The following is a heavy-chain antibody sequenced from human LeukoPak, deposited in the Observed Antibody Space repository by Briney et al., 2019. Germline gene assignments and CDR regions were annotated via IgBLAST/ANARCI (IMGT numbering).Heavy chain of an antibody. CDR1: GYTFTGYY. Sequence: ASVKVSCKASGYTFTGYYMHWVRQAPGQGLEWMGWINPNSGDTNYAQKFQGRVTMTRDTSISTAYMELSRLRSDDTAVYYCARELYGSGSYYPLAIWGQGTMVTVSS. CDR3: ARELYGSGSYYPLAI. CDR2: INPNSGDT. J-gene: IGHJ3*02. V-gene: IGHV1-2*02. D-gene: IGHD3-10*01.